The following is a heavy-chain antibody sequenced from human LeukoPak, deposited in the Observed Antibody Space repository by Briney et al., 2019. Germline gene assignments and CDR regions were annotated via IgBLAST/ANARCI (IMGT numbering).Heavy chain of an antibody. CDR1: GFTFSRYT. CDR2: ISSSGYYI. J-gene: IGHJ6*02. CDR3: ARSPAILWFGEFYYGMDV. V-gene: IGHV3-21*01. Sequence: GGSLRLSCAASGFTFSRYTMNWVRQAPGKGLEWVSSISSSGYYIYQADSVKGRFTISRDNAKNSLYLQMNSLRAEDTAVYYCARSPAILWFGEFYYGMDVWGQGTTVTVSS. D-gene: IGHD3-10*01.